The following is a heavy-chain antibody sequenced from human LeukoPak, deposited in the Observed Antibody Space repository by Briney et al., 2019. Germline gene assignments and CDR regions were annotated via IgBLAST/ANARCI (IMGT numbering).Heavy chain of an antibody. Sequence: GGSLRLSCAASGFTFSSYAMSWVRQAPGKGLEWVSAISGSGGSTYYADSVKGRFTISRDNSKNTLYLQMNNLRAEDTAVYYCAKDRNQDIVVVPAAARYYYYSMDVWGQGTTVTVSS. D-gene: IGHD2-2*01. J-gene: IGHJ6*02. V-gene: IGHV3-23*01. CDR2: ISGSGGST. CDR3: AKDRNQDIVVVPAAARYYYYSMDV. CDR1: GFTFSSYA.